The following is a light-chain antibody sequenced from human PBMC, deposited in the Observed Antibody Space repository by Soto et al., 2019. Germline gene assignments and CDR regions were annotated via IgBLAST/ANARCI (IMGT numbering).Light chain of an antibody. CDR3: QQYGSSPET. J-gene: IGKJ1*01. V-gene: IGKV3-20*01. CDR2: GAS. Sequence: EIVWTQSPGTLSLSPGERATLSCRASQSVSSSYLAWYQQKPGQAPRLLIYGASSRATGIPDRFSGSGSGTDFTLTISRLESEDFAVYYCQQYGSSPETFGQGTKVDIK. CDR1: QSVSSSY.